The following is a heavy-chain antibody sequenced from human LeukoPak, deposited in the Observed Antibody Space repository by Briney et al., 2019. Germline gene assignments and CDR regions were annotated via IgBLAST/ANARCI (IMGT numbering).Heavy chain of an antibody. CDR1: GFTFSSYA. CDR2: ISGGGGST. J-gene: IGHJ4*02. V-gene: IGHV3-23*01. CDR3: AKDHFSRPRSEDY. Sequence: GGSLRLSCAASGFTFSSYAMTWVRQAPGEGLEWVSGISGGGGSTHYADSVKGRFTISRDNSKNTLYLQMNSLRAEDTAVYYCAKDHFSRPRSEDYWGQGTLVTVSS. D-gene: IGHD2/OR15-2a*01.